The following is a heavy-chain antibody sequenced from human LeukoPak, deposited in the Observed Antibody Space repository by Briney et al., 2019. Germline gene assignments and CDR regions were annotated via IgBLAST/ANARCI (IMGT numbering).Heavy chain of an antibody. CDR3: ARDRWWFDP. D-gene: IGHD6-13*01. CDR2: IKQDGSEK. Sequence: GGALRLSCAASGFTFSNYWMSWGRQAPGKGLEWVANIKQDGSEKYYVDSVKGRFTISRDNAKKSLYLQMNSLRVEDTAVYYCARDRWWFDPWGQGTLVTVSS. CDR1: GFTFSNYW. J-gene: IGHJ5*02. V-gene: IGHV3-7*01.